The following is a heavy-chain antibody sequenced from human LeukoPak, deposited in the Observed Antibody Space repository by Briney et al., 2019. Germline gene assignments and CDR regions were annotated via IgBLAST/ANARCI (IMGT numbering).Heavy chain of an antibody. CDR3: PRGEWSGLKDGFNI. CDR2: IYYSGST. Sequence: SETLSLTCCASGATISSSYWSWIRQTPRKGLEWIGYIYYSGSTDYNPSLKSRATISVDTSKNQFSLKLSSLTAADTAVYTCPRGEWSGLKDGFNIWGPGTMVTVSS. CDR1: GATISSSY. D-gene: IGHD3-3*01. V-gene: IGHV4-59*01. J-gene: IGHJ3*02.